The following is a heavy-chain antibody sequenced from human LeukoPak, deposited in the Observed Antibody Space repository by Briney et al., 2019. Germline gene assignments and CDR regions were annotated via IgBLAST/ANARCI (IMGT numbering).Heavy chain of an antibody. V-gene: IGHV4-59*01. CDR2: IYYSGST. CDR3: ARQEFVVVPAAPAGAAFDI. Sequence: SETLSLTCTVSGGSISNFYWSWIRQPPGKGLECIGYIYYSGSTNYNPSLKSRVTISVDTSKNQFSLQLSSVTAADTAVYYCARQEFVVVPAAPAGAAFDIWGQGTMVTVSS. J-gene: IGHJ3*02. CDR1: GGSISNFY. D-gene: IGHD2-2*01.